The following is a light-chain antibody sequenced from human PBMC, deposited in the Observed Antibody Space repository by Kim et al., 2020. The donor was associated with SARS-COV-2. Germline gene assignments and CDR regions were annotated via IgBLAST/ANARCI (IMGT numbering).Light chain of an antibody. CDR2: RND. V-gene: IGLV10-54*04. Sequence: RQTATLTCNGNNYNVGNEGAAWLQQHQGHPPKLLSYRNDIRPAGISERFSASRSGNTASRTIIGLPAEDEADYYRSAWASSLDAGVFDGGNKLTVL. CDR1: NYNVGNEG. CDR3: SAWASSLDAGV. J-gene: IGLJ2*01.